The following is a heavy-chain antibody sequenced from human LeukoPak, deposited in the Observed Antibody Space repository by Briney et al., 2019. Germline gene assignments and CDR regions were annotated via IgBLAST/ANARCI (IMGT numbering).Heavy chain of an antibody. CDR3: ARARLGYYDYVWGSYDDAFDI. CDR2: QYYSGAT. V-gene: IGHV4-59*08. CDR1: GGSMSPYY. Sequence: SETLSLTCSVSGGSMSPYYWNWIRQPPGKGLEWIGYQYYSGATDYNPSLKSRVTISVDTSKNQFSLKLSSVTAADTAVYYCARARLGYYDYVWGSYDDAFDIWGQGTMVTVSS. J-gene: IGHJ3*02. D-gene: IGHD3-16*01.